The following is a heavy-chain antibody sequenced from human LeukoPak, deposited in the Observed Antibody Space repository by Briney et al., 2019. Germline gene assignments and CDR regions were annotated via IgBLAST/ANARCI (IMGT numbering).Heavy chain of an antibody. CDR3: VNGYSYGFFFDS. CDR1: GFTFDDYA. V-gene: IGHV3-9*01. CDR2: ISWNSGSI. D-gene: IGHD5-18*01. J-gene: IGHJ4*02. Sequence: PGGSLRLSCAASGFTFDDYAMHWVRQVPGKGLEWVSGISWNSGSIGYADSVKGRFTISRDNAKNSLYLQMNSLRAEDTALYYCVNGYSYGFFFDSWGQGTLVTVSS.